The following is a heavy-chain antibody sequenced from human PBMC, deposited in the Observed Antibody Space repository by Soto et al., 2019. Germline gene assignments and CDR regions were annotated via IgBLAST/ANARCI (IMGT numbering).Heavy chain of an antibody. CDR3: AKDRHILTGYLDY. Sequence: GGSRGLSGAASGLTLSGNAISWVRQAPGKGLEWVSAISGSGGSTYYADSVKVRFTISRDNSKNTLYLQMNSLRAEDTAVYYCAKDRHILTGYLDYWGQGTLVTVSS. J-gene: IGHJ4*02. V-gene: IGHV3-23*01. CDR1: GLTLSGNA. CDR2: ISGSGGST. D-gene: IGHD3-9*01.